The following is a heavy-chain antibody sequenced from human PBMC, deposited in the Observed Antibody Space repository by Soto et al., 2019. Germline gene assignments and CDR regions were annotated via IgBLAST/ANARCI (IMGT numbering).Heavy chain of an antibody. CDR1: GFTSSSYG. CDR3: ARDRGGYNYFDY. Sequence: QVRLVESGGGVVQPGRSLRLSCAASGFTSSSYGIHWVRQAPGKGLEWVAVVWYDGGNKYYADSVKGRFTISRDNSKNTLYLQMDSLRAEDTAVYYCARDRGGYNYFDYWGQGTLVTVSS. D-gene: IGHD5-12*01. J-gene: IGHJ4*02. CDR2: VWYDGGNK. V-gene: IGHV3-33*01.